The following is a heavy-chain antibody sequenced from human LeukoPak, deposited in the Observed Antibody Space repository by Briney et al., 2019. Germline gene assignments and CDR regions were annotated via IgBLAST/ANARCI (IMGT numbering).Heavy chain of an antibody. CDR3: TTGTGYFDN. V-gene: IGHV3-23*01. J-gene: IGHJ4*02. CDR2: LTESGGGT. CDR1: GFTFSSYA. Sequence: GGSLRLSCAASGFTFSSYAMSWVRQAPGKGLEWVSTLTESGGGTYFADSVRGRFSISRDNSKSTLYLQMNSLRADDTAVYYCTTGTGYFDNWGQGTLVTVSS. D-gene: IGHD1-1*01.